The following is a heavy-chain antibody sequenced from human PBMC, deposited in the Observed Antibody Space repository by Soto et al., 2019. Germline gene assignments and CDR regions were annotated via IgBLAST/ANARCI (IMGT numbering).Heavy chain of an antibody. D-gene: IGHD1-26*01. CDR3: ARGAIVGATISHFDY. J-gene: IGHJ4*02. CDR2: INAGNGNT. V-gene: IGHV1-3*01. Sequence: ASVKVSCKASGYTFTSYAMHWVRQAPAQRLEWMGWINAGNGNTKYSQKFQGRVTITRDTSANTAYMELSSLRSEDTAVYYCARGAIVGATISHFDYWGQGTLVTVSS. CDR1: GYTFTSYA.